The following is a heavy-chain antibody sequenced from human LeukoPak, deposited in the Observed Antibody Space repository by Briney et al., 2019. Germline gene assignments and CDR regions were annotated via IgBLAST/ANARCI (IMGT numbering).Heavy chain of an antibody. Sequence: SGGSLRLSCAASGFTFSSYGMSWVRQAPGKGLEWVSAIGGSGGSTYYADSVKGRFTISRDNSKNTLFLHMNSLRAEDTAVYSCAKGYYGSGSYGWFDYWGQGTLVTVSS. J-gene: IGHJ4*02. D-gene: IGHD3-10*01. CDR3: AKGYYGSGSYGWFDY. CDR2: IGGSGGST. V-gene: IGHV3-23*01. CDR1: GFTFSSYG.